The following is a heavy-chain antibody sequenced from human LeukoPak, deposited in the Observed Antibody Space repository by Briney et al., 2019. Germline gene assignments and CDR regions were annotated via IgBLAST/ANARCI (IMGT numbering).Heavy chain of an antibody. CDR1: GVTFTNYA. D-gene: IGHD1-26*01. CDR2: ISKSGDIT. J-gene: IGHJ4*02. CDR3: AKDAPTTNNLYFFDY. V-gene: IGHV3-23*01. Sequence: GGSLRLSCAVSGVTFTNYAMTWVRQAPGKGLEWISGISKSGDITFYADSVKGRFTISRDTSNSAVYLQMNSLRAEDTAIYYCAKDAPTTNNLYFFDYWGQGALATVSS.